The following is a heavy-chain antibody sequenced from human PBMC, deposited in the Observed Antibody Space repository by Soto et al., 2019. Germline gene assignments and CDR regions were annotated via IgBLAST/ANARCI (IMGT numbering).Heavy chain of an antibody. CDR3: ATGPSDYVALYFDY. V-gene: IGHV1-18*01. CDR1: GYTFTSYG. Sequence: GASVKVSCKASGYTFTSYGISWVRQAPGRGLEWMGWISAYNGNTNYAQKLQGRVTMTTDTSTSTAYMELRSLRSDDTAVYYCATGPSDYVALYFDYWGQGTLVTVSS. J-gene: IGHJ4*02. CDR2: ISAYNGNT. D-gene: IGHD4-17*01.